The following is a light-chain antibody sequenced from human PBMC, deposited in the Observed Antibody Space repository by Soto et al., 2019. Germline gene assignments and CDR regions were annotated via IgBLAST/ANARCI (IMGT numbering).Light chain of an antibody. V-gene: IGKV3-15*01. CDR2: GAS. Sequence: EIVMTQSPATLSVSPGERATLSCRASQSVSSNLAWYQHKPGQAPRLLIYGASTRATDIPARFSGSGSGTEFILTISSLQSEDFAVYYCHQYDNWPRTFGQGTQVEIK. CDR3: HQYDNWPRT. CDR1: QSVSSN. J-gene: IGKJ1*01.